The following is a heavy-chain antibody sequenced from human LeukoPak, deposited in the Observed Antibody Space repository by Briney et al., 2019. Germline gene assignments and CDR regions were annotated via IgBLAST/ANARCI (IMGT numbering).Heavy chain of an antibody. V-gene: IGHV3-33*01. D-gene: IGHD6-6*01. CDR3: AREVLPTLYSSSSHYYFDY. CDR1: GFTFSSYG. CDR2: IWYDGSNK. Sequence: GGSLRLSCAASGFTFSSYGMHWVRQAPGKGLEWVAVIWYDGSNKYYADSVKGRFTISRDNSKNTLYLQMNSLRAEDTAVYYCAREVLPTLYSSSSHYYFDYWGQGTLVTVSS. J-gene: IGHJ4*02.